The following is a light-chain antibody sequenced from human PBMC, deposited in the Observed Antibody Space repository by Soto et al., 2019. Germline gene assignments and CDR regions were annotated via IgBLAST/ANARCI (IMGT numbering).Light chain of an antibody. CDR1: SSDVGGYNY. Sequence: QSALTQPPSASGSPGQSVTISCTGTSSDVGGYNYVSWYQQHPGKAPKLMIYEVSKRPSGVPDRFSGSKSGNTASLTVSGLQAEDEADYYCSSYAGSQRVVFGGGTQLTV. V-gene: IGLV2-8*01. CDR2: EVS. J-gene: IGLJ2*01. CDR3: SSYAGSQRVV.